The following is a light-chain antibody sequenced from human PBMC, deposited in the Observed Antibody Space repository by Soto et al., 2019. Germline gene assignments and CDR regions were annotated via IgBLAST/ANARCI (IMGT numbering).Light chain of an antibody. CDR2: GAS. CDR1: QSVCSNC. Sequence: ETVLTQSPGTLSLSPGEGATLSCRARQSVCSNCLAWYQQKPGQAPRLLIFGASGRATGIPDRFSGSGSGTDFTLTISRLEPEDFAVYYCQHYGTTPWTFGQGTKVEI. J-gene: IGKJ1*01. V-gene: IGKV3-20*01. CDR3: QHYGTTPWT.